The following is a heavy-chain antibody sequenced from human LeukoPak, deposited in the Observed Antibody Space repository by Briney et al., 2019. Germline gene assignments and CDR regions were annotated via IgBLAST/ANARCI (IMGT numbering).Heavy chain of an antibody. CDR1: GYTFTSYD. CDR3: ARLLGYCSSTSCSYYYYGMDV. CDR2: MNPNSGNT. V-gene: IGHV1-8*01. D-gene: IGHD2-2*01. Sequence: ASVKVSCKASGYTFTSYDINWVRQATGQGLEWMGWMNPNSGNTGYAQKFQGRVTMTRNTSISTAYMELSSLRSEDTAVYYCARLLGYCSSTSCSYYYYGMDVWGQGTTVTVSS. J-gene: IGHJ6*02.